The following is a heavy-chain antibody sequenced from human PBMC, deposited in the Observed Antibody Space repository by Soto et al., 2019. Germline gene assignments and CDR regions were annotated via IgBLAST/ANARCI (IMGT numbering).Heavy chain of an antibody. Sequence: EVQLVESGGGLVKPRGSLRLSCAASGFTFSSYSMNWVRQAPGKGLEWVSSISSSSSYIYYADSVKGRFTISRDNAKNSLYLQMNSLRAEDTAVYYCARDTVAGDYYGMDVWGQGTTVTVSS. CDR1: GFTFSSYS. D-gene: IGHD6-19*01. CDR2: ISSSSSYI. CDR3: ARDTVAGDYYGMDV. J-gene: IGHJ6*02. V-gene: IGHV3-21*01.